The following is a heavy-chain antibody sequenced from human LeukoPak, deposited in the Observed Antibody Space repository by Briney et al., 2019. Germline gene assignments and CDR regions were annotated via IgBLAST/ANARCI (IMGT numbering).Heavy chain of an antibody. CDR2: IKRRSDGGTP. Sequence: GGSLRLSCAASGFTFSSFAINWVRQAPGKGLEWVGRIKRRSDGGTPDYAAPVQGRFTISRDESQNTLYLQMNSLKTGDTAVYYCTTDTRRIDTFAWGQGTLVTVAA. CDR3: TTDTRRIDTFA. CDR1: GFTFSSFA. D-gene: IGHD2-2*01. V-gene: IGHV3-15*07. J-gene: IGHJ4*02.